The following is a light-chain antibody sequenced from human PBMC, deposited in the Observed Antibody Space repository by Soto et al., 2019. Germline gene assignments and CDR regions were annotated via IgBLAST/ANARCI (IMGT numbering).Light chain of an antibody. V-gene: IGKV3-20*01. Sequence: EIVLTQSPGTLSLSPGERATLSCRASQSVSSSYLAWYQQKPGQAPMLLMYAASSRATGLPDRFSGSGSGTDFTLPISRLEPEDFAVYYCQQYGSSPETFGQGTKVEIK. J-gene: IGKJ1*01. CDR2: AAS. CDR1: QSVSSSY. CDR3: QQYGSSPET.